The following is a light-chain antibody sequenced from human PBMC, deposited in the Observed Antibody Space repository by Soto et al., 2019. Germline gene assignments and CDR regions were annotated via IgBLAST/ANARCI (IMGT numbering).Light chain of an antibody. V-gene: IGKV1-5*03. CDR1: QSISSW. J-gene: IGKJ1*01. Sequence: DLQMTQSPSTLSASVGDRVTITCRASQSISSWLAWYQQKPGKAPNLLIYKASSLESGVPSRFSGSGSGTEFTITISSLHPDDFAIYYCQQYDSWTFGQGTKVEIK. CDR3: QQYDSWT. CDR2: KAS.